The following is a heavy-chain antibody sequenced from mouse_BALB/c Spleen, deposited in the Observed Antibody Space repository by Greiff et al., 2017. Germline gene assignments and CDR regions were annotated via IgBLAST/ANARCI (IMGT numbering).Heavy chain of an antibody. D-gene: IGHD4-1*01. V-gene: IGHV1-69*02. CDR2: IYPSDSYT. CDR1: GYTFTSYW. J-gene: IGHJ2*01. Sequence: QVQLQQPGAELVRPGASVKLSCKASGYTFTSYWINWVKQRPGQGLEWIGNIYPSDSYTNYNQKFKDKATLTVDKSSSTAYMHLSSPTSEDSAVYYCTRTGTSFDYWGQGTTLTVSS. CDR3: TRTGTSFDY.